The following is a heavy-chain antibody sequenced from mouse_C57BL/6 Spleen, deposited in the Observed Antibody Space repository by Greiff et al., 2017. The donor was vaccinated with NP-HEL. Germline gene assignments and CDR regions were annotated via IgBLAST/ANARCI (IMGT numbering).Heavy chain of an antibody. D-gene: IGHD3-3*01. J-gene: IGHJ4*01. CDR2: IYPENGDT. CDR3: TPKAGRGYYAMDY. CDR1: GFNIKDDY. Sequence: EVQLQQSGAELVRPGASVKLSCTASGFNIKDDYMHWVKQRPEQGLEWIGWIYPENGDTEYASKFQGKATITADTSSNTADLQLSSLTSEDTAVYDCTPKAGRGYYAMDYWGQGTSVTVSS. V-gene: IGHV14-4*01.